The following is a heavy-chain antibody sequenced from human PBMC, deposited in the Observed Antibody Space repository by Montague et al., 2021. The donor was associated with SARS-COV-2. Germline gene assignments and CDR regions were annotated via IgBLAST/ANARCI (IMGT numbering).Heavy chain of an antibody. V-gene: IGHV4-59*01. CDR2: IYYTGST. Sequence: SETLSLTCTVLGACNTRYYWNCIRQNSGQTLKWYGYIYYTGSTSYNPSLNSRVSISVDTSNNQFSLRLSSVTAADTAVYYCARMIVQHAGMDFWGQGTTVTVSS. CDR1: GACNTRYY. J-gene: IGHJ6*02. D-gene: IGHD3-22*01. CDR3: ARMIVQHAGMDF.